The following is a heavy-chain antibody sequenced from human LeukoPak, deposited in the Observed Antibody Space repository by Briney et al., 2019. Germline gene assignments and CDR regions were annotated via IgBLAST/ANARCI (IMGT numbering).Heavy chain of an antibody. CDR2: ISYDGSNK. V-gene: IGHV3-30*19. Sequence: GGSLRLSCAASGFIFSSYGMHWVRKAPGKGLEWVAVISYDGSNKYYADSVKGRFTISRDNSKNKLYLQMNSLRAEDTAVYYCARVGNGIAAAGTVGGDFDYWGQGTLVTVSS. J-gene: IGHJ4*02. D-gene: IGHD6-13*01. CDR3: ARVGNGIAAAGTVGGDFDY. CDR1: GFIFSSYG.